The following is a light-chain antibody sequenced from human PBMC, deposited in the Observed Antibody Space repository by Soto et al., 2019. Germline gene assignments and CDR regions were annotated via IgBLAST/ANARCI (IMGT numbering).Light chain of an antibody. J-gene: IGLJ2*01. Sequence: QSVLTQPASVSGTPGQSITISCTGTSSDIGTYAYVSWYQHHPGKATKLMIYEVTNRPSGASDRFSGSKSGKSASLTISGLRAEDEADYYFNSYTTATTPVVSAGGPKLTVL. CDR3: NSYTTATTPVV. CDR2: EVT. CDR1: SSDIGTYAY. V-gene: IGLV2-14*01.